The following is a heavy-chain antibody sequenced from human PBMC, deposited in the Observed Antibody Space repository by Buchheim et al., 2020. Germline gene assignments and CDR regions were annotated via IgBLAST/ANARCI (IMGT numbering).Heavy chain of an antibody. CDR1: GGSLNPYY. D-gene: IGHD3-3*01. CDR3: ARVEYPYGHGYYF. CDR2: INHAGST. V-gene: IGHV4-34*01. J-gene: IGHJ4*02. Sequence: QVQLQQWGAGLLKASETLSLTCAVSGGSLNPYYWSWIRQPPGKGLEWIGDINHAGSTNGYAPLRSRLTMSIDSSKNQLSLKLISVTAADTAVYYCARVEYPYGHGYYFWGQGTL.